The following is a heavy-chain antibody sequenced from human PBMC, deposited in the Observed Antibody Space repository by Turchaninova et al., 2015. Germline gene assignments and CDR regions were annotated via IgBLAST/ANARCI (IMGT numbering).Heavy chain of an antibody. Sequence: EVQLVQSGAEGKKPGGSLKISGKGSGYGFNSYWIGWGRQRPGKGLEWMGIIYPGDSDTRYSPSFQGQVTISADKSISTAYLQWSSLKASDTAMYYCARGSSSSLGDYYGMDVWGQGTTVTVSS. J-gene: IGHJ6*02. CDR1: GYGFNSYW. CDR3: ARGSSSSLGDYYGMDV. D-gene: IGHD6-13*01. CDR2: IYPGDSDT. V-gene: IGHV5-51*01.